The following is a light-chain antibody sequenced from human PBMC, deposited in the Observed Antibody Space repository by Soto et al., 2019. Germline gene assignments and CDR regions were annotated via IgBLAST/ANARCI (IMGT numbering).Light chain of an antibody. V-gene: IGLV1-47*01. J-gene: IGLJ3*02. Sequence: QPALTQPPSASASPGQRVTISCSGTNSNIGNNYVYWYRQLPGTAPKLLIYRDDQRPSGVPDRFSGSKSGTSASLAISGLRSEDEADYYCAAWDDSLSGPVFGGGTKLTVL. CDR3: AAWDDSLSGPV. CDR1: NSNIGNNY. CDR2: RDD.